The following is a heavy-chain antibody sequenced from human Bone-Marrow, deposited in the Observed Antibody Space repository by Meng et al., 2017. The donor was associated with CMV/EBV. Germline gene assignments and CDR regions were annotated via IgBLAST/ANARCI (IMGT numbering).Heavy chain of an antibody. CDR3: ARAKSSSGSLSVLGMDV. J-gene: IGHJ6*02. CDR2: ISSSSSTI. Sequence: GGSLRLSCAASGFTFSSYSMNWVRQAPGKGLEWVSYISSSSSTIYYADSVKGRFTISRENAKNSLYLQMNSLRAGDTAVYYCARAKSSSGSLSVLGMDVWGQGTTVTVSS. CDR1: GFTFSSYS. V-gene: IGHV3-48*01. D-gene: IGHD6-6*01.